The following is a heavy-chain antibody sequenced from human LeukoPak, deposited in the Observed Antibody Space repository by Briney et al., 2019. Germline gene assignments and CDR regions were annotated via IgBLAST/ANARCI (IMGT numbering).Heavy chain of an antibody. Sequence: GGSLRLSCAASAFTFSSYGMHWVRQAPGKGLEWVAFIRYDGSNKYYADSVKGRFTISRDNSKNTLYLQMNSLRAEDTAVYYCAKSYSGYRPIDAFDIWGQGTMVTVSS. V-gene: IGHV3-30*02. D-gene: IGHD5-12*01. CDR2: IRYDGSNK. CDR1: AFTFSSYG. CDR3: AKSYSGYRPIDAFDI. J-gene: IGHJ3*02.